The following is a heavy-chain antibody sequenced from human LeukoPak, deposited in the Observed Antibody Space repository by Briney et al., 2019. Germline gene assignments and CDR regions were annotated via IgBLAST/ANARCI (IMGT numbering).Heavy chain of an antibody. CDR3: ARKQGSKIVVRTTNWYFDL. D-gene: IGHD2-2*01. J-gene: IGHJ2*01. CDR1: GFTFSNYW. Sequence: GGSLRLSCAASGFTFSNYWMSWVRQAPGKGLEWLANINQDGSEMYYVDSVKGRFTISRDNVKNLLYVQMNSLRDDDTAVYYGARKQGSKIVVRTTNWYFDLWGRGTLVTVSS. V-gene: IGHV3-7*01. CDR2: INQDGSEM.